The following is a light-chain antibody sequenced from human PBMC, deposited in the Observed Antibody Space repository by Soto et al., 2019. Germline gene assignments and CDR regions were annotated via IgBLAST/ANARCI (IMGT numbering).Light chain of an antibody. Sequence: DIQMTQSPSTLSASVGDRVAISCRASQSISIWLAWYQQKPGKAPKLLIYKASSVERGVPSRFSGRGSGTEFTLTISRLQPDDFATYYCQQYTDYSWTFGQGTKVEIK. V-gene: IGKV1-5*03. J-gene: IGKJ1*01. CDR2: KAS. CDR3: QQYTDYSWT. CDR1: QSISIW.